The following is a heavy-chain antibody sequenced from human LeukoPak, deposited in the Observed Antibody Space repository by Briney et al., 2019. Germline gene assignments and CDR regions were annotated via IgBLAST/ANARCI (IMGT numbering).Heavy chain of an antibody. D-gene: IGHD2-2*01. Sequence: GESLKISCKGSGYSFTSYWIGWVRQMPGKGLEWMGIIYPGDSDTRYSPSFQGQVTISADKSISTAYLQWNSLKATDTDMYYCARTGVPAAISAFDIWGQGTMVSVSS. J-gene: IGHJ3*02. V-gene: IGHV5-51*01. CDR1: GYSFTSYW. CDR2: IYPGDSDT. CDR3: ARTGVPAAISAFDI.